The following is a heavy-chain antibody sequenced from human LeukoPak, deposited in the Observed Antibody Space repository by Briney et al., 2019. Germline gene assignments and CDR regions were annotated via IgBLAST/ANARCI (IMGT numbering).Heavy chain of an antibody. J-gene: IGHJ4*02. CDR2: IYYSGTT. Sequence: SETLFLTCTVSGGSFSSTSFYWGWIRQPPGKGLEWIGSIYYSGTTYYSPSLKSRVTISVDTSKNQFSLKLSSVTAADTAVYYCAGYGSGTYYSSVSDYWGQGTLVTVSS. CDR1: GGSFSSTSFY. CDR3: AGYGSGTYYSSVSDY. D-gene: IGHD3-10*01. V-gene: IGHV4-39*01.